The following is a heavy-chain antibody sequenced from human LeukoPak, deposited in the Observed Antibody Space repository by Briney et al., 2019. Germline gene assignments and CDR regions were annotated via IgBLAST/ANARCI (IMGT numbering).Heavy chain of an antibody. CDR3: AAISGSSSTWRALLSFYY. J-gene: IGHJ4*02. Sequence: RGASVKVSCKVSGNTLTEFSMHWVRRTPGGGLEWMGGVDPEDGDVLSGQKFLGRVTMTEDTSTDTAYMGLSSLRSDDTALYLCAAISGSSSTWRALLSFYYCGRGALVTVSS. CDR1: GNTLTEFS. D-gene: IGHD6-19*01. CDR2: VDPEDGDV. V-gene: IGHV1-24*01.